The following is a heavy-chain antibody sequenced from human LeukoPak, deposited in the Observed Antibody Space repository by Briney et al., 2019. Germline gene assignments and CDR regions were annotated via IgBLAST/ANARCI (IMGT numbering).Heavy chain of an antibody. Sequence: GGSLRLSCAASGFTFSSYSMNWVRQAPGKGLEWVSSISSSSSYIYYADSVKGRFTISRDNSKNMVYLQMNSLRVEDTAVYYCARVKVGSTYWFDPWGQGTLVTVSS. J-gene: IGHJ5*02. D-gene: IGHD1-26*01. CDR1: GFTFSSYS. CDR2: ISSSSSYI. V-gene: IGHV3-21*01. CDR3: ARVKVGSTYWFDP.